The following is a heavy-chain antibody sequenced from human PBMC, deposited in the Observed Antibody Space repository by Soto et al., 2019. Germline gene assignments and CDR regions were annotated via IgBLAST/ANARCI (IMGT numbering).Heavy chain of an antibody. V-gene: IGHV1-69*13. D-gene: IGHD4-4*01. Sequence: GASVKVSCKASGGTFSSYAISWVRQAPGQGLEWMGGIIPIFGTANYAQKFQGRVTITADESTSTAYMELSSLRSEDTAVYYCARGVPTVTTTYYGMDVWGQGTTVTVSS. CDR1: GGTFSSYA. CDR2: IIPIFGTA. CDR3: ARGVPTVTTTYYGMDV. J-gene: IGHJ6*02.